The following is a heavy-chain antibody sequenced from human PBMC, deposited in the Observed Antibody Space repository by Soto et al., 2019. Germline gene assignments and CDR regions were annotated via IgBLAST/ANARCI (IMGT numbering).Heavy chain of an antibody. CDR3: ARDIRYCSGDTSYSNGFDP. V-gene: IGHV3-13*01. J-gene: IGHJ5*02. CDR1: GVKCGGFD. CDR2: IGTAGDT. D-gene: IGHD2-15*01. Sequence: ALGVKCGGFDGRCMSKEKGKGLEWVSAIGTAGDTYYPGSVKGRFPISRENAKNSLYLQKNSRRAGDTALYYYARDIRYCSGDTSYSNGFDPWAQATFVSLSS.